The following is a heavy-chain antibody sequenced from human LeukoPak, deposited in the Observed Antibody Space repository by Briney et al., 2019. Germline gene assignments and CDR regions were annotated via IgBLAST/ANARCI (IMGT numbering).Heavy chain of an antibody. CDR3: AREALLWLGEFNWFDP. Sequence: PSGTLSLTCAVYGGSFSGYYRSWIRQPPGKGLEWIGEINHSGSTNYNPSLKSRVTISVDTSKNQFSLKLSSVTAADTAVYYCAREALLWLGEFNWFDPWGQGTLVTVSS. CDR2: INHSGST. CDR1: GGSFSGYY. V-gene: IGHV4-34*01. J-gene: IGHJ5*02. D-gene: IGHD3-10*01.